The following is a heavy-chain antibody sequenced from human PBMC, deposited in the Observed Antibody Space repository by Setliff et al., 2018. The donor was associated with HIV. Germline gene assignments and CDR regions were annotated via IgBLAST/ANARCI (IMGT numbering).Heavy chain of an antibody. Sequence: PGGSLRLSCAASGFTFSSYAMSWVRQAPGKGLEWVSTITGSGGTTYYVDSVKGRFTISRDNAKNSLYLQMNSLRAEDTAVYYCARYNWNPLRYRFDYWGQGTLVTVSS. CDR2: ITGSGGTT. D-gene: IGHD1-20*01. J-gene: IGHJ4*02. V-gene: IGHV3-23*01. CDR3: ARYNWNPLRYRFDY. CDR1: GFTFSSYA.